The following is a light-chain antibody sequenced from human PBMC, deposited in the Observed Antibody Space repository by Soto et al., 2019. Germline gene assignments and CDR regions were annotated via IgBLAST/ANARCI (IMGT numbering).Light chain of an antibody. CDR3: QQYYSYPFT. CDR2: DAS. CDR1: QSISGN. V-gene: IGKV3D-15*01. Sequence: EIVMTQSPATLSVSPVESATLSCRASQSISGNLAWYQQKPGLSPRLLIYDASKRATGIPGRFSGSGSGTDFTLTISCLQSEDFATYYCQQYYSYPFTFGGGTK. J-gene: IGKJ4*01.